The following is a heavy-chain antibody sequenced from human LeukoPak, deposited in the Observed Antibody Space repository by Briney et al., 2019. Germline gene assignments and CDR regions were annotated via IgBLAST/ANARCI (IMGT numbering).Heavy chain of an antibody. Sequence: GGSPRLSCAASGFTFSSYWMSWVRQAPGKGLEWVANIKQDGSEKYYVDSVKGRFTISRDNAKNSLYLQMNSLRAEDTAAYYCARDRVGYSYVGDYYYYYGMDVWGQGTTVTVSS. J-gene: IGHJ6*02. V-gene: IGHV3-7*01. D-gene: IGHD5-18*01. CDR1: GFTFSSYW. CDR2: IKQDGSEK. CDR3: ARDRVGYSYVGDYYYYYGMDV.